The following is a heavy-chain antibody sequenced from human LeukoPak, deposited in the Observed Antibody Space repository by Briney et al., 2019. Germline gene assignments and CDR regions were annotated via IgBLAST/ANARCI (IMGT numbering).Heavy chain of an antibody. CDR3: AREDGSGSYYFTY. CDR1: GYTFAGYY. V-gene: IGHV1-2*02. Sequence: ASVKVSCKASGYTFAGYYMHWVRQAPGQGLEWMGWINPNSGGTNYAQKFQGRVTMTRDTSISTAYMELSRLRSDDTAVYYCAREDGSGSYYFTYWGQGTLVTVSS. D-gene: IGHD3-10*01. J-gene: IGHJ4*02. CDR2: INPNSGGT.